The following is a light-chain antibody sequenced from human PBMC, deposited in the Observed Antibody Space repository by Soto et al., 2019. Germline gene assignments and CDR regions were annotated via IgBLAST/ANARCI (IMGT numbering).Light chain of an antibody. CDR1: QTISGW. Sequence: DIQMTQSPSTVSASVGDRVTITCRASQTISGWLAWYQQKPGKAPKLLIYQASTLESGVPSRFSGSTSGTDFTLTISGLQPDDFATYYCQQYHAFSLTFGQGTKVEI. J-gene: IGKJ1*01. V-gene: IGKV1-5*03. CDR3: QQYHAFSLT. CDR2: QAS.